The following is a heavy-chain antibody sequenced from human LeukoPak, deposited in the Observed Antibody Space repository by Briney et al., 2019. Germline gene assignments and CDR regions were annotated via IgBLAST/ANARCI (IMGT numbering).Heavy chain of an antibody. J-gene: IGHJ4*02. V-gene: IGHV3-30*18. D-gene: IGHD3-22*01. CDR1: GFTFSSYG. CDR3: AKQGNYYDGSGSEPFDY. CDR2: ISYDGSNK. Sequence: GRSLRLSCAASGFTFSSYGMHWVRQAPGKGLEWVAVISYDGSNKYYADSVKGRFTISRDNSKNTLYLQMNSLRAEDTAVYYCAKQGNYYDGSGSEPFDYWGQGTLVTVSS.